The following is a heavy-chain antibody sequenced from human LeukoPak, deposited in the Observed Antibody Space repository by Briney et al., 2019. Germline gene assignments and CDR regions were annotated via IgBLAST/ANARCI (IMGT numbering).Heavy chain of an antibody. V-gene: IGHV4-59*06. CDR3: ARDSSGWSAFDY. CDR1: GGSISSYY. J-gene: IGHJ4*02. Sequence: SETLSLTCTVSGGSISSYYWSWIRQPPGKGLEWIGYIYYSGSTYYNPSLKSRVTISVDTSKNQFSLKLSSVTAADTAVYYCARDSSGWSAFDYWGQGTLVTVSS. CDR2: IYYSGST. D-gene: IGHD6-19*01.